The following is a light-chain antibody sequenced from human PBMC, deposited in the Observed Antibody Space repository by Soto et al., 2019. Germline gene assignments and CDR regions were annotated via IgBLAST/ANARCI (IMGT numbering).Light chain of an antibody. V-gene: IGLV2-18*02. J-gene: IGLJ2*01. Sequence: QSALTQPHSVSGSPGQSVTISCTGSSSDVGSYNRVSWYQQPPGTAPRVMIYEVSNRPLGVPDRFSGSKSGNTASLTISGLQAEDEADYYCSSYTSSSTLVFGGGTKVTVL. CDR2: EVS. CDR3: SSYTSSSTLV. CDR1: SSDVGSYNR.